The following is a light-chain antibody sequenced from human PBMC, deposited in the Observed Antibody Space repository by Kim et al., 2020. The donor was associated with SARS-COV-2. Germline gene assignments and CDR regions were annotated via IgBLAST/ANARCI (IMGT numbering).Light chain of an antibody. V-gene: IGLV3-1*01. CDR2: QDT. J-gene: IGLJ2*01. CDR1: KLRDKY. Sequence: VSPGQSASIACSGDKLRDKYTYGYQQKPGQSPVLVIYQDTKRPSGIPERFSGSNSGNTATLTISGTQAMDEADYYCQAWDSTTVLFGGGTQLTVL. CDR3: QAWDSTTVL.